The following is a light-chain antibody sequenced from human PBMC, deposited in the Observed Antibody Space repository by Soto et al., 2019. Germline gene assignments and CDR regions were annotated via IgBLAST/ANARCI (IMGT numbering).Light chain of an antibody. Sequence: EIVLTQSPGTLSLSPGERATLSCRASQSVDSKYLAWYQQKPGQAPRILIYDASNRATGIPARFTGSGSGTDFTLTIRSLEPEDFAIYYCQQRDSWPLTFGGGTKVDIK. CDR3: QQRDSWPLT. V-gene: IGKV3-11*01. CDR1: QSVDSKY. J-gene: IGKJ4*01. CDR2: DAS.